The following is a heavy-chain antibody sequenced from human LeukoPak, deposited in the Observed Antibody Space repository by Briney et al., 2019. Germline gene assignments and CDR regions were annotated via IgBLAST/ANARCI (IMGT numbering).Heavy chain of an antibody. J-gene: IGHJ4*02. Sequence: ASVKVSCKASGGTFSSYAISWVRQAPGQGLEWMGGIIPIFDTANYAQKFQGRVTITADESTSTAYMELSSLRSEDTAVYYCARGYYDSSKFDYWGQGTLVTVSS. V-gene: IGHV1-69*13. CDR1: GGTFSSYA. CDR3: ARGYYDSSKFDY. D-gene: IGHD3-22*01. CDR2: IIPIFDTA.